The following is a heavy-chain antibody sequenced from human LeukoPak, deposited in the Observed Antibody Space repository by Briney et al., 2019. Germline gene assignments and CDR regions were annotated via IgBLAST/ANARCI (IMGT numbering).Heavy chain of an antibody. V-gene: IGHV1-69*13. CDR3: ARSGSYYVSYFDY. Sequence: SVKVSCKASGGTFRRYAISWVRQAPGQGLEWMGGIIAIFGTANYAQKLQGRVTITADESTSTAYMELSSLRSEDTAVYYCARSGSYYVSYFDYWGQGTLVTVSS. J-gene: IGHJ4*02. CDR1: GGTFRRYA. D-gene: IGHD1-26*01. CDR2: IIAIFGTA.